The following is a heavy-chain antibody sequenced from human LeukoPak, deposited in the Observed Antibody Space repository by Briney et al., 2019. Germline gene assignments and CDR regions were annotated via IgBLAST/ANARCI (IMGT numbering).Heavy chain of an antibody. CDR2: MYTGGGR. V-gene: IGHV3-66*01. CDR1: GFSFSNYY. CDR3: TRGQSYCGADCYSD. D-gene: IGHD2-21*02. J-gene: IGHJ4*02. Sequence: GGSLRLSCAASGFSFSNYYMSWVRQPPGKGLEWVSVMYTGGGRYYGDSVKGRFTISRDNSKNTVFLQMNSLRVEDTALYYCTRGQSYCGADCYSDWGQGTLVTVSS.